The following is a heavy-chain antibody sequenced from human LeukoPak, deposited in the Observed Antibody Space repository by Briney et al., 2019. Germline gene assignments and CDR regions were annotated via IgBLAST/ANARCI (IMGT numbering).Heavy chain of an antibody. J-gene: IGHJ4*02. CDR1: GYTFTGYY. Sequence: ASVTVSCKACGYTFTGYYIHWVRQAPGQGLEWMGIINPSGGSTSSPQKFQGRVTMTRDTSTSTAYMELSSLRSEDTAVYFCARDGVAGTYYFDYWGQGTPVTVSS. V-gene: IGHV1-46*01. CDR3: ARDGVAGTYYFDY. CDR2: INPSGGST. D-gene: IGHD6-19*01.